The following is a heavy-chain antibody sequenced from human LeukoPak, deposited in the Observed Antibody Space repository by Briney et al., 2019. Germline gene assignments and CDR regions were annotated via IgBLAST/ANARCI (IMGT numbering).Heavy chain of an antibody. CDR2: NGTAGDT. CDR1: GFTLSRYD. V-gene: IGHV3-13*04. J-gene: IGHJ4*02. Sequence: GGSLRLSCAASGFTLSRYDMHWVRQVTGKGLEWVSANGTAGDTYYPGSVKGRFTMSREDAKNSLYLQMNSLRAGDTAVYYCVRGIGNYYDSGASDSWGQGTLVTVSS. CDR3: VRGIGNYYDSGASDS. D-gene: IGHD3-10*01.